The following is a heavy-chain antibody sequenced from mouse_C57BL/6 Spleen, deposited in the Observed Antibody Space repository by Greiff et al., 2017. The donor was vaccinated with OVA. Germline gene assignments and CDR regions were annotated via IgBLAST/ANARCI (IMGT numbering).Heavy chain of an antibody. D-gene: IGHD1-1*01. V-gene: IGHV1-18*01. CDR3: ARRSYYGRSYGWYFDV. J-gene: IGHJ1*03. CDR1: GYTFTDYN. CDR2: INPNNGGT. Sequence: VQLQQSGPELVKPGASVKIPCKASGYTFTDYNMDWVKQSHGKSLEWIGDINPNNGGTIYNQKFKGKATLTVDKSSSTAYMELRSLTSEDTAVYYCARRSYYGRSYGWYFDVWGTGTTVTVSS.